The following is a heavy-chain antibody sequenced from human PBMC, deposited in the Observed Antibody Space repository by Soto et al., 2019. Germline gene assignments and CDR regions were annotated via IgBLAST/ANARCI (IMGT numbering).Heavy chain of an antibody. CDR2: ISYDGSNK. CDR1: GFTFSSYG. J-gene: IGHJ6*02. Sequence: PGGSLRLSCAASGFTFSSYGMHWVRQAPGKGLEWVAVISYDGSNKYYADSVKGRFTISRDNSKNTLYLQMNSLRAEDTAVYYCATDTGYSSSWYIDYYYGMDVWGQGTKVTVSS. D-gene: IGHD6-13*01. V-gene: IGHV3-30*03. CDR3: ATDTGYSSSWYIDYYYGMDV.